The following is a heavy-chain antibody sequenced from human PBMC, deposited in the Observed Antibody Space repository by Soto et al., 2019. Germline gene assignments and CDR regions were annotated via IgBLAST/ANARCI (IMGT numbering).Heavy chain of an antibody. CDR3: ARVWGTYRAPSGGAGFDP. D-gene: IGHD3-16*01. J-gene: IGHJ5*02. CDR2: ISAYNSEA. Sequence: QVPLVQSGAELKKPGASVKVSCAASGYTFTSNSITWVRQAPGQGLEWMGWISAYNSEASYAEKFQGRLTMTTDTSTRTAYMELRSLRSDDTAVYYCARVWGTYRAPSGGAGFDPWGQGTLVTVSS. V-gene: IGHV1-18*04. CDR1: GYTFTSNS.